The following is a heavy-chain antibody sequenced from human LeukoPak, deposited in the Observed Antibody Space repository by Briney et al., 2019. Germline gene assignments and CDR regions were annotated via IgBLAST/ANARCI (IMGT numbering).Heavy chain of an antibody. CDR2: ISSSSSYI. CDR1: GFTFSSYS. CDR3: AKGGLGTFDI. V-gene: IGHV3-21*01. J-gene: IGHJ3*02. D-gene: IGHD2-15*01. Sequence: GGSLRLSCAASGFTFSSYSMNWVRQAPGKGLEWVSSISSSSSYIYYADSVKGRFTISRDNAKNSLYLQMNSLRAEDTAVYYCAKGGLGTFDIWGQGTMVTVSS.